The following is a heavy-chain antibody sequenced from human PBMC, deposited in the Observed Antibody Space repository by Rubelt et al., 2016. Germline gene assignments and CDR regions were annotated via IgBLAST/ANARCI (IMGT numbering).Heavy chain of an antibody. CDR3: ARRNYYYGMDV. Sequence: QVQLQQWGAGLLKPSETLSLTCAVYGGSFSGYYWSWIRQPPGKGLEWIGEINHSGSTNYNPSLKSRVTISVDTSKNQFSVKVDSVAAAATAGYDWARRNYYYGMDVWGQGTTVTVTS. CDR1: GGSFSGYY. J-gene: IGHJ6*01. CDR2: INHSGST. V-gene: IGHV4-34*01.